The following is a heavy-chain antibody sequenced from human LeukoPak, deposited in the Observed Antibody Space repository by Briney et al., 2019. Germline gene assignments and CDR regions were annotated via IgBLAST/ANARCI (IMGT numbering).Heavy chain of an antibody. CDR1: GVSVTSSSYF. Sequence: PSETLSLTCTVSGVSVTSSSYFWGWIRQPPGKGLEWIGSIYYSGSTFYNPSLKSLVTISVDTSKNQFSLKLSSVTATDTAVYYCAIHLSSNWYLGYFDYWGQGTLLTVSS. V-gene: IGHV4-39*01. D-gene: IGHD6-13*01. CDR2: IYYSGST. J-gene: IGHJ4*02. CDR3: AIHLSSNWYLGYFDY.